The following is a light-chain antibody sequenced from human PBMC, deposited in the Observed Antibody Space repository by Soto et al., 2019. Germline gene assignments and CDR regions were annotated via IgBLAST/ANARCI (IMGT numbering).Light chain of an antibody. V-gene: IGLV2-14*01. CDR1: SSDVGGYNF. Sequence: QSALTQPASVSGSPGXXXTISCTGTSSDVGGYNFVSWYQHYPGKAPKLKIYEVSNRPSGVSNRFSGSKSGNTASLIISGLQPEDEADYYCCSYTSSDTWVFGGGTKLTVL. CDR3: CSYTSSDTWV. CDR2: EVS. J-gene: IGLJ3*02.